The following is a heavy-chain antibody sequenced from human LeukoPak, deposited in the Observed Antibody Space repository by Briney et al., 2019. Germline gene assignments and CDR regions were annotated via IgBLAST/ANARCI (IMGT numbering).Heavy chain of an antibody. CDR1: GGTFSSYA. CDR3: ARSSEGRYYYDSSGFSYYYYYMDV. Sequence: SVKVSCKASGGTFSSYAISWVRQAPGQGLEWMGGIIPIFGTANYAQKFQGRVTITADKSTSTAYMELSSLRSEDTAVYYCARSSEGRYYYDSSGFSYYYYYMDVWGKGTTVTISS. D-gene: IGHD3-22*01. J-gene: IGHJ6*03. V-gene: IGHV1-69*06. CDR2: IIPIFGTA.